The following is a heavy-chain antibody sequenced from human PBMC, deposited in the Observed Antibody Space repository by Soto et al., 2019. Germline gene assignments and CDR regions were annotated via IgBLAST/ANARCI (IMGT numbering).Heavy chain of an antibody. CDR2: IYPGDSDT. Sequence: GESLKISWKGSGYSFTSYWIGWVRQMPGKGLECMGIIYPGDSDTRYSPSFQGQVTISRDNAKNSLYLQMNSLRAEATAVYYFGRIDFYDGIGPPYSVWAFWGKGTTVPV. D-gene: IGHD3-22*01. J-gene: IGHJ6*01. CDR3: GRIDFYDGIGPPYSVWAF. V-gene: IGHV5-51*01. CDR1: GYSFTSYW.